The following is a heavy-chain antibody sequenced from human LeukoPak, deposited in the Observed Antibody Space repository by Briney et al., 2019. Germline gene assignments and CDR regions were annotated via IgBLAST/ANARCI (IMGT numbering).Heavy chain of an antibody. D-gene: IGHD3-9*01. J-gene: IGHJ4*02. CDR1: GFTFSSYW. CDR3: AREGHYDILTGYSYYFDY. V-gene: IGHV3-7*01. CDR2: IKQDGSEK. Sequence: GGSLRLSCAASGFTFSSYWMSWVRQAPGKGLEWVANIKQDGSEKYYVDSVKGRFTISRDNAKNPLYLQMNSLRAEDTAVYYCAREGHYDILTGYSYYFDYWGQGTLVTVSS.